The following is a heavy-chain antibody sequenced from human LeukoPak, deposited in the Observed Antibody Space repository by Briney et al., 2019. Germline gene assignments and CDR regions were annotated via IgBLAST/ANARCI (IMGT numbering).Heavy chain of an antibody. CDR2: IYYSGST. Sequence: PSETLSLTCAVYGGSFSGYYWSWIRQPPGKGLEWIGYIYYSGSTNYNPSLKRRVTISVDTSKKQFSLKLSSVTAADTAVYYCARGYSSSSGRPDYWGQETLVTVSS. CDR1: GGSFSGYY. D-gene: IGHD6-6*01. V-gene: IGHV4-59*08. CDR3: ARGYSSSSGRPDY. J-gene: IGHJ4*02.